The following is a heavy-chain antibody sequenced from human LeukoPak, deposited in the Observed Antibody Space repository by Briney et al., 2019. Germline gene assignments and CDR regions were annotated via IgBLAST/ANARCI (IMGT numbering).Heavy chain of an antibody. CDR2: VSGSGGSE. CDR3: VKDNGAIEARLYYFDY. D-gene: IGHD6-6*01. Sequence: PGGSLRLSCIASGFTFSSNAMRWVRQAPRKRLEWVSAVSGSGGSEYFADSVKGRFTISRDNSKNMLYLQMNSLRAEDTAVYYCVKDNGAIEARLYYFDYWGQGILVSVSS. V-gene: IGHV3-23*01. CDR1: GFTFSSNA. J-gene: IGHJ4*02.